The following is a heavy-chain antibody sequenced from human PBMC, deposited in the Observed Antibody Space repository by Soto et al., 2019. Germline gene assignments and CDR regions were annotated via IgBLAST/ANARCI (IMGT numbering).Heavy chain of an antibody. V-gene: IGHV3-15*07. CDR3: AAGTPEIGGWLDY. CDR2: FKSRNNGGTI. Sequence: EVQVVESGGGLVKPGGSLRLSCAASGFTFMNAWMNWVRQAPGKGLEWVARFKSRNNGGTIDYAAPVKGRFTVSRDDSTNTRYLQMNNLQTEDSGMYYCAAGTPEIGGWLDYWGLGTLVTVSS. J-gene: IGHJ4*02. CDR1: GFTFMNAW. D-gene: IGHD6-19*01.